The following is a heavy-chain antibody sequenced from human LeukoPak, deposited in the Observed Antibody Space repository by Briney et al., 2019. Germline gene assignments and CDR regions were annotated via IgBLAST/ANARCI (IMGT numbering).Heavy chain of an antibody. D-gene: IGHD2-2*02. Sequence: PGGSLRLSCAASGFTFSSYSMNWVRQAPGKGLEWVSSISSSSSYIYYADSVKGRFTISRDNAKNSLYLQMNSLRAEDTAVYYCARDRCSSTSCYTRYYYYYMDVWGKGTTVTVSS. J-gene: IGHJ6*03. V-gene: IGHV3-21*01. CDR3: ARDRCSSTSCYTRYYYYYMDV. CDR2: ISSSSSYI. CDR1: GFTFSSYS.